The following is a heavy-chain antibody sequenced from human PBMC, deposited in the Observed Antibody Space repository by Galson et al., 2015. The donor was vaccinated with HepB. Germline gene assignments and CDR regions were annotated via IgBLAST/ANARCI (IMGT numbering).Heavy chain of an antibody. J-gene: IGHJ2*01. CDR3: ARLPDDLVSGYGGNWYFDL. V-gene: IGHV5-51*01. CDR2: IYPGDSDT. CDR1: GYSFTSYW. D-gene: IGHD3-22*01. Sequence: QSGAEVKKPGESLKISCKGSGYSFTSYWIGWVRQMPGKGLEWMGIIYPGDSDTRYSPSFQGQVTISADKSISTAYLQWSSLKASDTAMYYCARLPDDLVSGYGGNWYFDLWGRGTLVTVSS.